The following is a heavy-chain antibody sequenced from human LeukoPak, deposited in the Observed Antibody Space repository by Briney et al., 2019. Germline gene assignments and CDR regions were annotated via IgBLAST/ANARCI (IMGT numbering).Heavy chain of an antibody. D-gene: IGHD4-17*01. CDR3: AKGSRTTVTTIDY. Sequence: PGGSLRLSCAASGFTFSSYWMSWVRQAPGKGLEWVSVIYSGGSTYYADSVKGRFTISRDNAKNSLYLQMNSLRAEDTALYYCAKGSRTTVTTIDYWGQGTLVTVSS. CDR2: IYSGGST. J-gene: IGHJ4*02. V-gene: IGHV3-53*05. CDR1: GFTFSSYW.